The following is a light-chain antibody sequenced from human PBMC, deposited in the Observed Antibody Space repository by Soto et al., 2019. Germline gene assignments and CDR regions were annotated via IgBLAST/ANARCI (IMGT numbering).Light chain of an antibody. V-gene: IGKV3-20*01. CDR1: QTVSSTY. Sequence: ETVLTQSPGTLSLSPGERATLSCGASQTVSSTYLAWYQQKPGQAPRLLIYGASSRATGIPDRFSGSGSGTEFTLTISSLQPDDFATYYCQHYNSYSEAFGQGTKVDIK. CDR3: QHYNSYSEA. CDR2: GAS. J-gene: IGKJ1*01.